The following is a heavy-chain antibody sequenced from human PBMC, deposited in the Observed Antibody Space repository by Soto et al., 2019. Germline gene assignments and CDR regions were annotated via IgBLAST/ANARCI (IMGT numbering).Heavy chain of an antibody. CDR3: ARGAYYFNSGRYDI. CDR1: GGSFSGFH. Sequence: SETLSLTCAVSGGSFSGFHWSWISQPPGKGLEWIGEISDSGSPKYNPSLESRVAISLDTSKSQFSLRLSSVTAADTAVYYCARGAYYFNSGRYDIWGQGALGTVSS. D-gene: IGHD3-10*01. J-gene: IGHJ4*02. CDR2: ISDSGSP. V-gene: IGHV4-34*01.